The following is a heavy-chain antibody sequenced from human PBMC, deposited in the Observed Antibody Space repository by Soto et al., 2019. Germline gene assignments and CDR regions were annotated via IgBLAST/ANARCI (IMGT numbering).Heavy chain of an antibody. CDR1: GGSISSSNW. V-gene: IGHV4-4*02. CDR2: IYHSGST. Sequence: QVQLQESGPGLVKPSGTLSLTCAVSGGSISSSNWWSWVRQPPGKGLEWIGEIYHSGSTNYNPSLKSRVTISVDKSQNQFSLKLSSVTAADTAVYYCARGGLRWTLYYYGMDVWGQGTTVTVSS. J-gene: IGHJ6*02. D-gene: IGHD4-17*01. CDR3: ARGGLRWTLYYYGMDV.